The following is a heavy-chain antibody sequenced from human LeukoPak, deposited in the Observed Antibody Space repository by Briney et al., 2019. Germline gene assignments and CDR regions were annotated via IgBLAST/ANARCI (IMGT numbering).Heavy chain of an antibody. Sequence: PSETLSLTCTVSGGSISSYYWSWIRQPAGRGLEWVGRINASGTTKYNPSLESRVTISVYTSENQFSLKLSSVTAADTAVYYCARDPGPRTKIVVAPNWYFDLWGRGTLVTVSS. J-gene: IGHJ2*01. D-gene: IGHD3-22*01. CDR1: GGSISSYY. CDR2: INASGTT. CDR3: ARDPGPRTKIVVAPNWYFDL. V-gene: IGHV4-4*07.